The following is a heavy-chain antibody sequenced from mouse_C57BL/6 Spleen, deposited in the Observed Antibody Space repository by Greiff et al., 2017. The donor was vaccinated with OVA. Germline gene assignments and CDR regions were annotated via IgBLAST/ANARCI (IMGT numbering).Heavy chain of an antibody. D-gene: IGHD1-1*01. Sequence: QVQLKQPGAELVKPGASVKMSCKASGYTFTSYWITWVKQRPGQGLEWIGDIYPGSGSTNYNEKFKSKATLTVDTSSSTAYMQLSSLTSEDSAVYYCARYYYGSSYSYAMDYWGQGTSVTVSS. CDR3: ARYYYGSSYSYAMDY. V-gene: IGHV1-55*01. J-gene: IGHJ4*01. CDR2: IYPGSGST. CDR1: GYTFTSYW.